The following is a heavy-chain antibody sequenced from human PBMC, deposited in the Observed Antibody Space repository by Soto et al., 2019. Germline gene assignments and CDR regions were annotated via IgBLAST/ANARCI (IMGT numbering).Heavy chain of an antibody. CDR1: GFIFSSYA. CDR2: ISGSAVNT. D-gene: IGHD3-3*01. J-gene: IGHJ4*02. Sequence: GGSLRLSCAASGFIFSSYAMTWVRQAPGEGLEWVSGISGSAVNTYYADSVKGRFTISRDNSKNTLYLQMDSLRADDTAVYYCARDSRVRAYWGQGTLVTVSS. CDR3: ARDSRVRAY. V-gene: IGHV3-23*01.